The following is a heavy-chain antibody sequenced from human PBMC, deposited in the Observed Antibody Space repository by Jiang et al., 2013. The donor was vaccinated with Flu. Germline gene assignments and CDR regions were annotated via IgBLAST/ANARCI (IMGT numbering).Heavy chain of an antibody. Sequence: GPGLVKPSGTLSLTCTVSGGSISSSPYYWGWIRQAPGKGLEWIGSLYYGGSTYYNPSLRSRLTMSVDTSNNHFSLRLSSVTAADSAVYYCARQGNSYDSGSHFDYWGQGILVTVSS. CDR2: LYYGGST. J-gene: IGHJ4*02. D-gene: IGHD3-10*01. CDR1: GGSISSSPYY. V-gene: IGHV4-39*01. CDR3: ARQGNSYDSGSHFDY.